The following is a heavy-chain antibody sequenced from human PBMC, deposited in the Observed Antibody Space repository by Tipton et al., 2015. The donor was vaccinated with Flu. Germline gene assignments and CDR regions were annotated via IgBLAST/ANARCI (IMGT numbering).Heavy chain of an antibody. Sequence: GSLRLSCAASGFTVSSNFMSWVRQAPGKGLEWVSIIYSGGSTYYADSVKGRFTISRDNSKNTLYLQINSLRAEDTAVYYCARDHPPSITVLGEITDYFGMAVWGQGTTVTVSS. CDR3: ARDHPPSITVLGEITDYFGMAV. V-gene: IGHV3-53*01. CDR2: IYSGGST. CDR1: GFTVSSNF. D-gene: IGHD3-3*01. J-gene: IGHJ6*02.